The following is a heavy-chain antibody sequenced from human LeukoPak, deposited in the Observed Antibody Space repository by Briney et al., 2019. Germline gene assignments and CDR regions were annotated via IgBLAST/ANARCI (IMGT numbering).Heavy chain of an antibody. CDR2: IRQDGSEK. D-gene: IGHD3-10*01. J-gene: IGHJ4*02. CDR3: ARDGSGSYYGY. V-gene: IGHV3-7*01. Sequence: GGSLRLSCAASGFTFSSYWMSWVRQAPGKGLEWVANIRQDGSEKYNVDSVKGRFTISRDNAKNSLYLQMNSLRAEDTAVYYCARDGSGSYYGYWGQGTLVTVSS. CDR1: GFTFSSYW.